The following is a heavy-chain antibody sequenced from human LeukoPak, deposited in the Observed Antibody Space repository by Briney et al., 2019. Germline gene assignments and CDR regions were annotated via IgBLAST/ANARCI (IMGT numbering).Heavy chain of an antibody. D-gene: IGHD1-26*01. J-gene: IGHJ3*02. CDR1: GYTFTGYY. CDR2: INPNSGGT. CDR3: ARGPSGSFPDDAFDI. Sequence: ASVKVSFKSSGYTFTGYYMHWVRQAPGQGLEWMGWINPNSGGTNYAQKFQGRVTMTRDTSISTAYMELSRLRSDDTAVYYCARGPSGSFPDDAFDIWGQGTMVTVSS. V-gene: IGHV1-2*02.